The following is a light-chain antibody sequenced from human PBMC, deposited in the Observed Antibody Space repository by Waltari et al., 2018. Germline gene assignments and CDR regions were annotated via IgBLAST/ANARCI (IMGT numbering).Light chain of an antibody. J-gene: IGLJ1*01. CDR2: AVS. CDR1: SSDVGGYNY. V-gene: IGLV2-14*01. Sequence: QSALTQPASVSGSPGQSITISCTGTSSDVGGYNYVSWYQQHPGKAPKLMIYAVSNRPSGVSNRFSGSKSGNTASLPISGLQAEDEADYYCSSYTSSSTPYVFGTGTKVTVL. CDR3: SSYTSSSTPYV.